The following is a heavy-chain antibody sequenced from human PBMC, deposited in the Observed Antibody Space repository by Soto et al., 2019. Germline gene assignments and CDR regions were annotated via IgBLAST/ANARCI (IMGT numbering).Heavy chain of an antibody. D-gene: IGHD3-22*01. CDR2: ISGSGGST. CDR1: GFTVSSRRNY. J-gene: IGHJ4*02. CDR3: ANWYDYDSSGYYAGVWYFDY. V-gene: IGHV3-23*01. Sequence: GESRKISCVVSGFTVSSRRNYMRWVRQAPGKGLEWVSAISGSGGSTYYADSVKGRFTISRDNSKNTLYLQMNSLRAEDTAVYYCANWYDYDSSGYYAGVWYFDYWGQGTLVTVSS.